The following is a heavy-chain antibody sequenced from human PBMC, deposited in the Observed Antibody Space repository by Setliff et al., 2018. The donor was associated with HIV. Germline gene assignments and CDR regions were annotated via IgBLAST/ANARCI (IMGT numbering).Heavy chain of an antibody. CDR1: GFTFSSYW. V-gene: IGHV3-7*03. CDR2: IKQDGSET. D-gene: IGHD2-15*01. CDR3: AGANELLTRFSYYYYYMDV. J-gene: IGHJ6*03. Sequence: RLSCAASGFTFSSYWMSWVRQAPGKGLEWVANIKQDGSETYYVDSVKGRFTASRDNAKNSLYLQMNSLKAEDTAVYYCAGANELLTRFSYYYYYMDVWGEGTTVTVSS.